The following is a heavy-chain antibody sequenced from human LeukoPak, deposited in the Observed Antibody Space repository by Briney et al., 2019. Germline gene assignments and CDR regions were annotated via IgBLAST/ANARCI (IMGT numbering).Heavy chain of an antibody. Sequence: ASVKVSCKASGYTFTGYYMHWMRQAPGQGLEWMGWINPNSGGTNYAQKFQGRVTMTRDTSISTAYMELSRLRSDDTAVYYCARDGKQWLVRAHFDYWGQGTLVTVSS. CDR2: INPNSGGT. V-gene: IGHV1-2*02. J-gene: IGHJ4*02. CDR3: ARDGKQWLVRAHFDY. CDR1: GYTFTGYY. D-gene: IGHD6-19*01.